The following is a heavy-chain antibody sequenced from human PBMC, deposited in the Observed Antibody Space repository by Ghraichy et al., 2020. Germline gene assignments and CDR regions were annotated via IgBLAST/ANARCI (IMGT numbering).Heavy chain of an antibody. Sequence: SETLSLTCTVSGGSINNNNYYWGWIRQPPGKGLEWIGSIYYGGSTNYNPSFKSRVTMSVDTFKNQFSLKLSSVTAADSGVYYCARLDLRGYVSGDYWGQGTLVTVSS. D-gene: IGHD5-12*01. CDR1: GGSINNNNYY. CDR2: IYYGGST. J-gene: IGHJ4*02. CDR3: ARLDLRGYVSGDY. V-gene: IGHV4-39*01.